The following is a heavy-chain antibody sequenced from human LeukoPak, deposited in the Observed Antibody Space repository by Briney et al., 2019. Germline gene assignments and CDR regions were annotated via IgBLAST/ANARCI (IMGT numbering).Heavy chain of an antibody. CDR2: IKQDGSEK. V-gene: IGHV3-7*01. J-gene: IGHJ4*02. CDR3: ARVAGSGSYYTGLFDY. Sequence: QPGGSLRPSCAASGFTFSSYWRSWVRQAPGKGMELVANIKQDGSEKYYAASVKCRFTISRDNAKNSLYLQMRSLRADDTAFYCCARVAGSGSYYTGLFDYWGQGTLVTASS. CDR1: GFTFSSYW. D-gene: IGHD3-10*01.